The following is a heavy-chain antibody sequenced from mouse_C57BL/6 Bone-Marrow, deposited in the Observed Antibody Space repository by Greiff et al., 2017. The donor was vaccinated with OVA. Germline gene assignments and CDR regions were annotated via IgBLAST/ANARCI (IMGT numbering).Heavy chain of an antibody. Sequence: VQLQQSGPELVKPGASVKISCKASGYTFTDYYINWVKQRPGQGLGGIGWIYPGSGNTKYNEKFKGKATLTVDTSSSTAYMQLSSLTSEDSAVYFCARGDWDYFDYWGQGTTLTVSS. CDR1: GYTFTDYY. D-gene: IGHD4-1*01. CDR3: ARGDWDYFDY. CDR2: IYPGSGNT. V-gene: IGHV1-84*01. J-gene: IGHJ2*01.